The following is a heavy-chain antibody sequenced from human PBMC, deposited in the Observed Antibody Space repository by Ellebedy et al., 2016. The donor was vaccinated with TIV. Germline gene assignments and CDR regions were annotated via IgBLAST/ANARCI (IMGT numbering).Heavy chain of an antibody. J-gene: IGHJ4*02. D-gene: IGHD3-10*01. CDR3: ARMSGSPRGY. V-gene: IGHV1-2*02. CDR2: FDPRSGGT. Sequence: ASVKVSCKASGYTLTDDYVHWVRQAPGQGLERMGCFDPRSGGTEYEQKFRGRVTMTSDSFLSTVYMQLTRLGSDDTAVYYCARMSGSPRGYWGQGTLVTVSS. CDR1: GYTLTDDY.